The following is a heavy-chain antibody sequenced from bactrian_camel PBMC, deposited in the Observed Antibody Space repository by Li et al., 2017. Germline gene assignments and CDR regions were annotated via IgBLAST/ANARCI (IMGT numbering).Heavy chain of an antibody. CDR2: MEGDGTT. J-gene: IGHJ4*01. CDR1: GYSRGC. V-gene: IGHV3S53*01. D-gene: IGHD6*01. CDR3: AADLGWCGSAPLQREFRN. Sequence: HVQLVESGGGSVQAGGSLRLSCAASGYSRGCMGWFRQVQGKEREPVASMEGDGTTTYADSVKGRFTISHVNSNNTLHLQMNSLKPEDTAVYYCAADLGWCGSAPLQREFRNWGQGTQVTVS.